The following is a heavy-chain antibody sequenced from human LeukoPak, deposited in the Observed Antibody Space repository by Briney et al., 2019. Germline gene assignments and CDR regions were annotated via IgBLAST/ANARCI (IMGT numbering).Heavy chain of an antibody. V-gene: IGHV3-53*01. CDR3: ARVLRPYNDSSGPGDY. J-gene: IGHJ4*02. CDR1: GFTVSSNY. CDR2: IYSGGST. Sequence: GGSLRLSCAASGFTVSSNYMSWVRQAPGKGLEWVSVIYSGGSTYYADSVKGRFTISRDNSKNTLYLQMNSLRAEDTAVYYCARVLRPYNDSSGPGDYWGQGTLVTVSS. D-gene: IGHD3-22*01.